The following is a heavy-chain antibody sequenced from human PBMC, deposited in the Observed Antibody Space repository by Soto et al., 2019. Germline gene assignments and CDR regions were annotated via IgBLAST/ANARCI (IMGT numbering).Heavy chain of an antibody. CDR3: VRGPTDYYDNSANYFLDY. J-gene: IGHJ4*02. V-gene: IGHV1-18*01. CDR2: ISTYNGNT. CDR1: GYTFITYG. Sequence: QVQLVQSGAEVKKPGASVKVSCKASGYTFITYGVSWVRQAPGQGLDWLRWISTYNGNTRYAERLQGRVTMTTDTTTNTAYMELRNLRSDDTAVYYCVRGPTDYYDNSANYFLDYWGQGTLVTVSS. D-gene: IGHD3-22*01.